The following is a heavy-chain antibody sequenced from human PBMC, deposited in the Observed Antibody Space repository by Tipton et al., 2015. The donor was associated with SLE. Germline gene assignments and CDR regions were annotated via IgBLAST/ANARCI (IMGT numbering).Heavy chain of an antibody. CDR1: GGSFSGYY. Sequence: TLSLTCAVYGGSFSGYYWSWIRQPPGKGLEWIGEINHHGSTNYNPSLKSRVTISVDRSKKQFSLKLRSVTAADTAVYYCAGCGGGSCYAYWGRGTPVTVSS. CDR2: INHHGST. J-gene: IGHJ4*02. CDR3: AGCGGGSCYAY. D-gene: IGHD2-15*01. V-gene: IGHV4-34*01.